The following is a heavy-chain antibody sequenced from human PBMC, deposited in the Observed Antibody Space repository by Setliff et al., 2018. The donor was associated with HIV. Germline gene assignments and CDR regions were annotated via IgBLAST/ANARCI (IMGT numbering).Heavy chain of an antibody. Sequence: GGSLRLSCAASGFTFSGYAMNWVRQAPGKGLEWVSSISGSGVNTYYADSVKGRFTISRDNFKNTLYIQMNSLRAEDTAVYYCAKDGGGDYYYYYMDVWGKGTTVTVSS. J-gene: IGHJ6*03. CDR3: AKDGGGDYYYYYMDV. V-gene: IGHV3-23*01. CDR2: ISGSGVNT. D-gene: IGHD2-15*01. CDR1: GFTFSGYA.